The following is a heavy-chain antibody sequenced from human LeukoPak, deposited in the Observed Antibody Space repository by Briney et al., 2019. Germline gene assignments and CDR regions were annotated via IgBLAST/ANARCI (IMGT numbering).Heavy chain of an antibody. J-gene: IGHJ5*02. CDR1: GLTFSSYD. D-gene: IGHD6-19*01. V-gene: IGHV3-13*01. CDR2: IGATGDT. CDR3: AKCSTSAYTTGWCNWIDP. Sequence: GGSLRLSCAASGLTFSSYDMHWVRQAAGKGLEWVSSIGATGDTYYRDSVKGRFTISRDNSKNTLYLQMNSLRADDTAVYYCAKCSTSAYTTGWCNWIDPWGQGTLVTVSS.